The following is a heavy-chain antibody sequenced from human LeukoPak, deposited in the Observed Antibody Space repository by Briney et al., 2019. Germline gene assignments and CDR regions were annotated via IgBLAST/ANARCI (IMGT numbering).Heavy chain of an antibody. CDR3: AKDWYYYDSSGYYRDFDY. CDR1: GFTFSSYS. D-gene: IGHD3-22*01. J-gene: IGHJ4*02. V-gene: IGHV3-21*04. CDR2: ISSSSSYI. Sequence: GSLRLSCAASGFTFSSYSMNWVRQAPGKGLEWVSSISSSSSYIYYADSVKGRFTISRDNSKNTLYLQMNSLRAEDTAVYYCAKDWYYYDSSGYYRDFDYWGQGTLVTVSS.